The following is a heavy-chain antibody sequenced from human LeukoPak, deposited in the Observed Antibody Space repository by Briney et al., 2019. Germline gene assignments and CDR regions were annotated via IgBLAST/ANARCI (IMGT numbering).Heavy chain of an antibody. D-gene: IGHD4-23*01. Sequence: SETLSLTCAVSGGSFSGYYWSWIRQPPGKGLEWIGEINHSGSTNYNPSLKSRVTISVDTSKNQFSLKLSSVTAADTAVYYCARRKGPTVVTPWGFDYWGQGTLVTVSS. J-gene: IGHJ4*02. CDR3: ARRKGPTVVTPWGFDY. V-gene: IGHV4-34*01. CDR2: INHSGST. CDR1: GGSFSGYY.